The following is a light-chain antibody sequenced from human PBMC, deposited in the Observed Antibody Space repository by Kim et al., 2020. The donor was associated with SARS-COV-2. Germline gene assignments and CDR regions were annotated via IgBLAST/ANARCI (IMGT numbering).Light chain of an antibody. CDR3: QAWDSSTEV. J-gene: IGLJ2*01. V-gene: IGLV3-1*01. CDR1: NMGNKY. CDR2: KDS. Sequence: SVAPGQTARMTCAGNNMGNKYACWYQQKPGQAPVLVIYKDSKRPSGIPERFSGSNSGNTATLTISGTQAMDEADYYCQAWDSSTEVFGGGTQLTVL.